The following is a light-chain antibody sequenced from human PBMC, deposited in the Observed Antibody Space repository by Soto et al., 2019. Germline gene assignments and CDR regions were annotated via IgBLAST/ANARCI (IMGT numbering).Light chain of an antibody. Sequence: QSALTQPASVSGSPGQSITISCTGSSSDVGNYDLVSWYQQHPGKVPKLMIYEGSKRPSGVSHRFSGSKSGNTASLTISGLQADDEAHYYCCSSSGVTTRIFGGGTKLTVL. CDR3: CSSSGVTTRI. CDR2: EGS. V-gene: IGLV2-23*01. J-gene: IGLJ2*01. CDR1: SSDVGNYDL.